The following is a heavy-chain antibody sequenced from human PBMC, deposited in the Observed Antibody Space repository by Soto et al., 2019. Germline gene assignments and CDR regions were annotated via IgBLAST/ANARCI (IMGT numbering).Heavy chain of an antibody. CDR1: GFSFSDSN. Sequence: PXESLRLSCAASGFSFSDSNMHWVRKAPGKGLQWVARISKEGTFKYYADSVKGRFTISRDNSENILYLQINSLSAEDTAVYFCVKGSLPGDYERNFDSWGQGILVTVSS. CDR2: ISKEGTFK. CDR3: VKGSLPGDYERNFDS. D-gene: IGHD4-17*01. J-gene: IGHJ4*02. V-gene: IGHV3-30*18.